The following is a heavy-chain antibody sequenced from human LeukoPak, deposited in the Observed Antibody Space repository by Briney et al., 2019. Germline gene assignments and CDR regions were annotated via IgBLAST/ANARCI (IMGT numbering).Heavy chain of an antibody. Sequence: SETLSLTCTVSGGSIGSGSYYWSWIRQPAGKGLEWIGRIYTSGSTNYNPSLKSRVIISVDTSKNQFSLKLSSVTAADTAVYYCASRSIAAAGWYYFDYWGQGTLVTVSS. CDR3: ASRSIAAAGWYYFDY. V-gene: IGHV4-61*02. CDR1: GGSIGSGSYY. J-gene: IGHJ4*02. D-gene: IGHD6-13*01. CDR2: IYTSGST.